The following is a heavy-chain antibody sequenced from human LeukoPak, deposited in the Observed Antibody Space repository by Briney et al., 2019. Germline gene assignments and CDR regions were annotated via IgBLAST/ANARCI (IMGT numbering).Heavy chain of an antibody. CDR1: GFTFSSYG. CDR2: ISYDGSNK. CDR3: AKDEDIVVVVAASPFDY. Sequence: GSLRLSCAASGFTFSSYGMHWVRQAPGKGLEWVAVISYDGSNKYYADSVKGRFTISRDNSKNTLYLQVNSLRAEDTAVYYCAKDEDIVVVVAASPFDYWGQGTLVTVSS. D-gene: IGHD2-15*01. J-gene: IGHJ4*02. V-gene: IGHV3-30*18.